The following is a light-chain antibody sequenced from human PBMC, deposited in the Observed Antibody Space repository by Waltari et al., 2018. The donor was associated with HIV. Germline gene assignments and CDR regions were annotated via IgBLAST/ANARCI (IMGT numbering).Light chain of an antibody. CDR3: QQYYSSPPT. CDR1: QSVLYSSSNKNY. CDR2: RAS. V-gene: IGKV4-1*01. J-gene: IGKJ1*01. Sequence: DIVMTQSPDSLAVSLGERATINCKSSQSVLYSSSNKNYLAWYQQKPGQPPKLLIYRASTRESGVPDRFSGSGSGTDFTLTISSLQAEDVAVYYCQQYYSSPPTFGQGTKVEIK.